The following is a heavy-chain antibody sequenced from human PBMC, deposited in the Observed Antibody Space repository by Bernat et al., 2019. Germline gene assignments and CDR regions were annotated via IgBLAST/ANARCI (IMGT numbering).Heavy chain of an antibody. CDR2: ISGGSSST. J-gene: IGHJ4*02. CDR3: AKDRGNGLSTFDY. D-gene: IGHD1-1*01. V-gene: IGHV3-23*04. Sequence: EVQLVESGGGLVQPGGSLRLSCAASRFTFSGYAMTWVRQAPGKGLEWVSAISGGSSSTYYADSVKGRFTISGDNSKNTLYLQMNSLRAEDTAVYYCAKDRGNGLSTFDYWGQGALVTVSS. CDR1: RFTFSGYA.